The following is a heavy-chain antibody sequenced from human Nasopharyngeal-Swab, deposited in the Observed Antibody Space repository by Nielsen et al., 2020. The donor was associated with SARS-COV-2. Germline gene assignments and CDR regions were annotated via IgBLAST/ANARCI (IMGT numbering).Heavy chain of an antibody. CDR2: ISSSSSYI. V-gene: IGHV3-21*01. Sequence: GGSLRLSCAASGFTFSSYSMNWVRQAPGKGLEWVSSISSSSSYIYYADSVKGRFTISRDNAKNSLYLQMNSLRAEDTAVYYCARDCIPVATIWKYFDYWGQGTLVTVSS. CDR3: ARDCIPVATIWKYFDY. CDR1: GFTFSSYS. D-gene: IGHD5-12*01. J-gene: IGHJ4*02.